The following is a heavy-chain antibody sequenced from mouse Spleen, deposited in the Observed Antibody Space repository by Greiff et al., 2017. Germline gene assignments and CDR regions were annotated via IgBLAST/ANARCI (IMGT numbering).Heavy chain of an antibody. J-gene: IGHJ2*01. CDR3: ARAITTGRDYFDY. CDR1: GYTFTDYN. V-gene: IGHV1-18*01. CDR2: INPNNGGT. D-gene: IGHD1-2*01. Sequence: EVQRVESGPELVKPGASVKIPCKASGYTFTDYNMDWVKQSHGKSLEWIGDINPNNGGTIYNQKFKGKATLTVDKSSSTAYMELRSLTSEDTAVYYCARAITTGRDYFDYWGQGTTLTVSS.